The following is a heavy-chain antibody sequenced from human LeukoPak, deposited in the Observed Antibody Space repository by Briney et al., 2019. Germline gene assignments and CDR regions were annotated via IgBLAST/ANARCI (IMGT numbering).Heavy chain of an antibody. Sequence: ASVKVSCKASGYTFTGYYMHWVRHAPGQGLEWMGWINPNSGGTNYAQKFQGRVTMTRDTSISAAYMELSRLRSDDTAVYSCARLGSDGLNFPLAYWGQGSLVTVAS. CDR1: GYTFTGYY. CDR3: ARLGSDGLNFPLAY. J-gene: IGHJ4*02. V-gene: IGHV1-2*02. D-gene: IGHD5-24*01. CDR2: INPNSGGT.